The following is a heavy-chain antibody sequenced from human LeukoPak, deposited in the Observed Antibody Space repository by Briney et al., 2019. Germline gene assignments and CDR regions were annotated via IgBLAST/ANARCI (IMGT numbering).Heavy chain of an antibody. CDR1: GYTFTNYD. Sequence: ASVTVSCTASGYTFTNYDVNWVRQAIGQGLEWMGWVNPNSGNTGYAQKFQGRVTMTRNTSISTAYMELSGLRSEDTAVYYCARGKRTWVSDWGQGTLVTVSS. D-gene: IGHD2/OR15-2a*01. CDR2: VNPNSGNT. J-gene: IGHJ4*02. V-gene: IGHV1-8*02. CDR3: ARGKRTWVSD.